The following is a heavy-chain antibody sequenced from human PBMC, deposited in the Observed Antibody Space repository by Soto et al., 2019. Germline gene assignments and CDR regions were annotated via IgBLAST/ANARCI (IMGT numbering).Heavy chain of an antibody. Sequence: SETLSLTCTVSGGSISSYYWSWIRQPPGKGLEWIGYIYYSGSTNYNPSLKSRVTISVDTSKNQFSLKLSSVTAADTAVYYCARGGRRDYYFDYWGQGTLVTVSS. CDR3: ARGGRRDYYFDY. CDR1: GGSISSYY. J-gene: IGHJ4*02. V-gene: IGHV4-59*01. CDR2: IYYSGST.